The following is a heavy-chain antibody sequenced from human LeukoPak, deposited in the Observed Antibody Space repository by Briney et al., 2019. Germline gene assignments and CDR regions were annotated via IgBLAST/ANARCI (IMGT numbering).Heavy chain of an antibody. V-gene: IGHV3-48*01. CDR2: ISSSSSTI. CDR3: AREGYSAVAGSFFDY. CDR1: GFTFSSYS. Sequence: PGGSLRLSCAASGFTFSSYSMNWVRQAPGKGLEWVSYISSSSSTIYYADSVKGRFTISRDNAKNSLYLQMKSLRAEDTAVYYCAREGYSAVAGSFFDYWGQGTLVTVSS. J-gene: IGHJ4*02. D-gene: IGHD6-19*01.